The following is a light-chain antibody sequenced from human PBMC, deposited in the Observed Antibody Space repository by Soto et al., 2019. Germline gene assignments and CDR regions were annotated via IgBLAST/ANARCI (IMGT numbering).Light chain of an antibody. Sequence: DIQMTQSPSSLSASVGDRVTITCRASQGISNYLAWYQQKPGKVPKLLIYAASTLQAGVPSRFSGSGSGTDFTLAIGRLQPEDVATYYCQKYNSAPSITFGQGTRLEIK. J-gene: IGKJ5*01. CDR1: QGISNY. CDR2: AAS. CDR3: QKYNSAPSIT. V-gene: IGKV1-27*01.